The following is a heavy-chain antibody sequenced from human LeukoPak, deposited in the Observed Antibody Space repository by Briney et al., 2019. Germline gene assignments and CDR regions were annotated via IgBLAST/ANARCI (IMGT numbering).Heavy chain of an antibody. CDR3: AGRVEVPAASDAFDI. Sequence: ASVKVSCKASGYTFTSYYMHWVRQAPGRGLEWMGIINPSGGSTSYAQKFQGRVTMTRDTSTSTVYMELSSLRSEDTAVYYCAGRVEVPAASDAFDIWGQGTMVTVSS. J-gene: IGHJ3*02. CDR2: INPSGGST. V-gene: IGHV1-46*01. CDR1: GYTFTSYY. D-gene: IGHD2-2*01.